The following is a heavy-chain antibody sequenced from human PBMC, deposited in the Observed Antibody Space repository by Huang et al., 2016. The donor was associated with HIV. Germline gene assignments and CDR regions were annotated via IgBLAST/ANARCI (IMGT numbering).Heavy chain of an antibody. Sequence: QVQLVQSGAEVRKPGASVKVSCEASVYSFASYDINWVRQATGQGLEWMGWMNPNSGKTGYAQKFQGRVTMTRNTSISTAYMELSSLRSEDTAKYFCVRGWYIAALPYFDYWGQGTLVTVSS. D-gene: IGHD6-6*01. J-gene: IGHJ4*02. CDR3: VRGWYIAALPYFDY. CDR1: VYSFASYD. V-gene: IGHV1-8*01. CDR2: MNPNSGKT.